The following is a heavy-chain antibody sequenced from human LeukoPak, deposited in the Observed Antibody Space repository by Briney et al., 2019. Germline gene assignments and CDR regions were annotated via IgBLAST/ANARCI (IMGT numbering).Heavy chain of an antibody. Sequence: GGSLRLSCAASGFTFSTYSMNWVRQAPGKGLEWVSSIISSSTYIYYADSVKGRFTISRDNAKNSLYLQMNSLRAEDTAVYYCARAAAGTRWGFDPWGQGTLVPVSS. CDR1: GFTFSTYS. V-gene: IGHV3-21*01. CDR3: ARAAAGTRWGFDP. D-gene: IGHD6-13*01. J-gene: IGHJ5*02. CDR2: IISSSTYI.